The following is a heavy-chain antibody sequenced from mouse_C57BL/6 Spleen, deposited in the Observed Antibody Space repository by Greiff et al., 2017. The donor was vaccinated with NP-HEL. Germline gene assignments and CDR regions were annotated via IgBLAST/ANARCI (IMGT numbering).Heavy chain of an antibody. V-gene: IGHV3-6*01. CDR1: GYSITSGYY. CDR3: ARDVGAYAMDY. Sequence: DVQLQESGPGLVKPSQSLSLTCSVTGYSITSGYYWNWIRQFPGNKLEWMGYISYDGSNNYNPSLKNRISITRDTSKNQFFLKLNSVTTEDTATYYCARDVGAYAMDYWGQGTSVTVSS. J-gene: IGHJ4*01. CDR2: ISYDGSN.